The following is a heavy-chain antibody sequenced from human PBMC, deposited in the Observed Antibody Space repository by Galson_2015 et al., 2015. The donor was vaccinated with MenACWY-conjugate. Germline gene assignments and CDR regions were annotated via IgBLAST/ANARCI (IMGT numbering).Heavy chain of an antibody. V-gene: IGHV3-11*03. CDR1: GFTFSDYY. CDR3: ARTAISNCYYYGMDF. D-gene: IGHD2-2*02. J-gene: IGHJ6*02. CDR2: ISSSSSST. Sequence: SLRLSCAASGFTFSDYYMSWIRQAPGKGLEWVSYISSSSSSTNYADSVKGRCTISRDNAKNSLYLQMNSLRAEDTAVYYCARTAISNCYYYGMDFWGQATTVTVS.